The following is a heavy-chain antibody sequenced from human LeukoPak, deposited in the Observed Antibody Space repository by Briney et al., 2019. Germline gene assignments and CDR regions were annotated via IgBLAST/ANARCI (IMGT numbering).Heavy chain of an antibody. Sequence: SETLSLTCTVSGGSISSGDYYWSWIRQPPGKGLEWIGYIYYSGSTYYNPSLKSRVTISADTSKNQFSLKLSSVTAADTAVYYCATHCSGGSCYSEYDYWGQETLVTVSS. V-gene: IGHV4-30-4*01. CDR3: ATHCSGGSCYSEYDY. D-gene: IGHD2-15*01. CDR2: IYYSGST. J-gene: IGHJ4*02. CDR1: GGSISSGDYY.